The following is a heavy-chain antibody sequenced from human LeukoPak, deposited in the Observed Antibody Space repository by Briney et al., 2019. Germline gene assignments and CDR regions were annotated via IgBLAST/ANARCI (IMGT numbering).Heavy chain of an antibody. CDR3: ARRLTQYDCFDP. V-gene: IGHV6-1*01. CDR2: TYYRSTWYN. CDR1: GDSVSSNSVT. D-gene: IGHD2-2*01. Sequence: SQTLSLTCAISGDSVSSNSVTWNWIRQSPSRGLEWPGRTYYRSTWYNDYAVSVRGRITVNPDTSKNQISLHLNSVTPEDTAVYYCARRLTQYDCFDPWGQGILVTVSS. J-gene: IGHJ5*02.